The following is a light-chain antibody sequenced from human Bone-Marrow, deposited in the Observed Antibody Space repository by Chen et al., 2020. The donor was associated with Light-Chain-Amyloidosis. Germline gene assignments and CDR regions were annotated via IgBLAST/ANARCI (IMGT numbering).Light chain of an antibody. V-gene: IGLV3-21*02. CDR2: DDS. CDR3: QVWDGGSDRPV. CDR1: NIGSTS. Sequence: SYVLTQPSSVSVAPGQTATIAWGGNNIGSTSVHWYQQTPGQAPLLVFYDDSERPSGIPERLSCSNSGNTATLTISRVEAGDEGDYYCQVWDGGSDRPVFGGGTKLTVL. J-gene: IGLJ3*02.